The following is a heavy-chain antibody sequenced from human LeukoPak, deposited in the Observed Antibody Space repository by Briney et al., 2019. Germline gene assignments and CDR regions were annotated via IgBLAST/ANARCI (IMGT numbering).Heavy chain of an antibody. J-gene: IGHJ4*02. CDR1: GFTFSSYS. Sequence: GGSLRLSCAASGFTFSSYSMNWVRQAPGKGLEWVSSISSSSSYIYYADSVKGRFTISRDNAKNSLYLQMNSLRAEDTAVYHCARDAPMSVVGATCDYWGQGTLVTVSS. V-gene: IGHV3-21*01. CDR3: ARDAPMSVVGATCDY. D-gene: IGHD2-21*01. CDR2: ISSSSSYI.